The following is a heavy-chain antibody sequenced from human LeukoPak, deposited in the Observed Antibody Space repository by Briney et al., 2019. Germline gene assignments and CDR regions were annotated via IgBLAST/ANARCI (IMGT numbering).Heavy chain of an antibody. CDR3: ARGVVRITMVRGVITQGVYFDY. J-gene: IGHJ4*02. D-gene: IGHD3-10*01. CDR1: GGSFSGYY. Sequence: PSETLSLTCAVYGGSFSGYYWSWIRQPPGKGLEWIGEINHSGSTNYNPSLKSRVTISVDTSKNQFSLKLSSVTAADTAAYYCARGVVRITMVRGVITQGVYFDYWGQGTLVTVSS. CDR2: INHSGST. V-gene: IGHV4-34*01.